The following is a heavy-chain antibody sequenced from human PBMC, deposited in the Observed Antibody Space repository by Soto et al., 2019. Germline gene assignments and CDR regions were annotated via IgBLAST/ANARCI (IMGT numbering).Heavy chain of an antibody. CDR3: ARGRVRGYSGYDEENFDY. D-gene: IGHD5-12*01. Sequence: GESLKISCNGSGYSFTSYWIGWVRQMPGKGLEWMGIIYPGDSDTRYSPSFQGQVTISADKSISTAYLQWSSLKASDTAMYYCARGRVRGYSGYDEENFDYWGQGTLVTVS. CDR2: IYPGDSDT. CDR1: GYSFTSYW. V-gene: IGHV5-51*01. J-gene: IGHJ4*02.